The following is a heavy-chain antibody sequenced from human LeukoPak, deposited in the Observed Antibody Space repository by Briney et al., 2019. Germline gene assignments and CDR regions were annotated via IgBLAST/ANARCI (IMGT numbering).Heavy chain of an antibody. V-gene: IGHV4-39*07. CDR3: ARDTVYYDSSGYYYGLFAY. CDR2: IYTSGST. Sequence: SETLSLTCTVSGGSISSSSYYWGWIRQPPGKGLEWIGRIYTSGSTNYNPSLKSRVTMSVDTSKNQFSLKLSSVTAADTAVYYCARDTVYYDSSGYYYGLFAYWGQGTLVTVSS. CDR1: GGSISSSSYY. J-gene: IGHJ4*02. D-gene: IGHD3-22*01.